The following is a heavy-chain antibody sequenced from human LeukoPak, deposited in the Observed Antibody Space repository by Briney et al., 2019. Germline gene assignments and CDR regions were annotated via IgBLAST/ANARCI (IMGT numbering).Heavy chain of an antibody. J-gene: IGHJ3*02. D-gene: IGHD5-18*01. CDR3: ARDRIQLWLRGDAFDI. Sequence: ASVKVSCKASGGTFSSYAISWVRQAPGQGLEWMGRIIPIFGTANYAQKFQGRVTITTDESTSTAYMELSSLRSEDTAVYYCARDRIQLWLRGDAFDIWCQGTMVTVSS. CDR1: GGTFSSYA. V-gene: IGHV1-69*05. CDR2: IIPIFGTA.